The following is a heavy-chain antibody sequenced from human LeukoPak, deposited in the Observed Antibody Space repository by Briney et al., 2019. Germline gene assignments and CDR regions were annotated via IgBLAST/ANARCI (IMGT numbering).Heavy chain of an antibody. J-gene: IGHJ5*02. CDR1: GYTFTSYG. V-gene: IGHV1-18*01. CDR3: ARDNSVRDEAWWFNP. Sequence: ASVKVSCKASGYTFTSYGINWVRQAPGQGLEWMGWISAYNGDTNYAQKLQGRVTLTRDMSTSTDYLELSSLGSEDTAVYYCARDNSVRDEAWWFNPWGQGTLVTVSS. D-gene: IGHD5-24*01. CDR2: ISAYNGDT.